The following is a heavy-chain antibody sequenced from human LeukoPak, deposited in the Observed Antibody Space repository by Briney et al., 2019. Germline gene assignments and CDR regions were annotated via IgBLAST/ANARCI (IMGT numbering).Heavy chain of an antibody. Sequence: SETLSLTCAVYGGSFIGYYWSWIRQPPGKGLEWIGEINHSGSTNYNPSLKSRVTISVDTSKNQFSLKLSSVTAADTAVYYCASRYSSGWYDYYGMDVWGQGTTVTVSS. V-gene: IGHV4-34*01. CDR1: GGSFIGYY. J-gene: IGHJ6*02. CDR2: INHSGST. D-gene: IGHD6-19*01. CDR3: ASRYSSGWYDYYGMDV.